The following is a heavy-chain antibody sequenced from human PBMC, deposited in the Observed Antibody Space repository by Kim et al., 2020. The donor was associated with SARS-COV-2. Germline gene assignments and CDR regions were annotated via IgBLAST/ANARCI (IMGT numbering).Heavy chain of an antibody. CDR1: GYTFTSYY. Sequence: ASVKVSCKASGYTFTSYYMHWVRQAPGQGLEWMGIINPSGGSTSYAQKFQGRVTMTRDTSTSTVYMELSSLRSEDTAVYYCATAQRYCTNGVCSLVYYYYGMDVWGQGTTVTVSS. J-gene: IGHJ6*02. D-gene: IGHD2-8*01. V-gene: IGHV1-46*01. CDR2: INPSGGST. CDR3: ATAQRYCTNGVCSLVYYYYGMDV.